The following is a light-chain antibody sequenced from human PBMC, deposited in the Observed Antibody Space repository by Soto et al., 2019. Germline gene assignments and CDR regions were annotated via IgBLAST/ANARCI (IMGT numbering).Light chain of an antibody. CDR2: EDS. V-gene: IGLV2-23*01. Sequence: QSVLTQPASVSGSPGQSITISCTGTSSDVGSYNLVSWYQQHPGKAPKLIIYEDSKRPSGVSNPFSGSKSGNTASLTISGFQTEDEADYYCCSYADSSTYFFGTGTKLTVL. CDR3: CSYADSSTYF. J-gene: IGLJ1*01. CDR1: SSDVGSYNL.